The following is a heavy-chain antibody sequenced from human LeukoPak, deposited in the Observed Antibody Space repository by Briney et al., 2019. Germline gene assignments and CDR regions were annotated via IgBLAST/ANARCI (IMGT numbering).Heavy chain of an antibody. CDR1: GFTFSDSW. J-gene: IGHJ4*02. V-gene: IGHV3-7*04. CDR3: ARVRYGNYVDY. CDR2: IKQDGSEK. Sequence: GSLRLSCAASGFTFSDSWMSWVRQAPGKGLEWVGNIKQDGSEKYFVDSVKGRFTISRDKAKNSLYLQMNSLRAEDTAVNYCARVRYGNYVDYWGQGTLVTVSS. D-gene: IGHD3-16*02.